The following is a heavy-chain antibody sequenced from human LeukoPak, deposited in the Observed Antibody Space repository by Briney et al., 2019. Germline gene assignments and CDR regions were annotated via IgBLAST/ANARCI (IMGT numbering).Heavy chain of an antibody. D-gene: IGHD6-13*01. CDR3: TKSPRWAAAPDY. CDR1: GFTFADYA. J-gene: IGHJ4*02. CDR2: VSWNSGNI. V-gene: IGHV3-9*01. Sequence: GGSLRLSCAASGFTFADYAMQWVRQAPGKGLEWVSGVSWNSGNIGYAESVKGRFTISRDNAKNSLYLQMNSLRAEDTALYYCTKSPRWAAAPDYWGRGTLVTVSS.